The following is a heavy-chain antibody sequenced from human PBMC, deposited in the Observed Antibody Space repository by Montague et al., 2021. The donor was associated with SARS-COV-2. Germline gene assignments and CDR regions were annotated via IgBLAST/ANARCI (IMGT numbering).Heavy chain of an antibody. J-gene: IGHJ4*02. CDR1: GGSINNYF. Sequence: TLSLTCSVSGGSINNYFWGWIRQSPGKGLEWVGYMHSTGSTAYNPSLKSLVIISVDTSKTQISLKLSSVSAADTALYYCARAVVGAKTATIESWGQGTLVTVSS. CDR3: ARAVVGAKTATIES. CDR2: MHSTGST. V-gene: IGHV4-59*01. D-gene: IGHD2-15*01.